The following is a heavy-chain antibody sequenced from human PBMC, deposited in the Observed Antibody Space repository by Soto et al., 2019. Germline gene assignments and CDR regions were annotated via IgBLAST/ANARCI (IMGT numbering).Heavy chain of an antibody. D-gene: IGHD6-19*01. Sequence: SVKVSCKASGGTFSSYAISWVRQTPGQGLECMGGIIPIFGTANYAQKFQGRVTITADESTSTAYMELSSLRSEDTAVFSCAAPGFIAVAGIDAFDIWGQGTMVTVSS. J-gene: IGHJ3*02. CDR1: GGTFSSYA. CDR2: IIPIFGTA. CDR3: AAPGFIAVAGIDAFDI. V-gene: IGHV1-69*13.